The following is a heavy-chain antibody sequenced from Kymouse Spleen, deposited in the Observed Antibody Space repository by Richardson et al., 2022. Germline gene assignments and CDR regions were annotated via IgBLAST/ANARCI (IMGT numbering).Heavy chain of an antibody. V-gene: IGHV4-34*01. J-gene: IGHJ5*02. CDR3: ASRGSSSAANWFDP. CDR2: INHSGST. D-gene: IGHD6-6*01. CDR1: GGSFSGYY. Sequence: QVQLQQWGAGLLKPSETLSLTCAVYGGSFSGYYWSWIRQPPGKGLEWIGEINHSGSTNYNPSLKSRVTISVDTSKNQFSLKLSSVTAADTAVYYCASRGSSSAANWFDPWGQGTLVTVSS.